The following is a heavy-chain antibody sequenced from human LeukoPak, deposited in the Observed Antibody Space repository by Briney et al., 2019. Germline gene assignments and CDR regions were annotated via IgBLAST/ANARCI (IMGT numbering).Heavy chain of an antibody. J-gene: IGHJ4*02. CDR1: GYTFTDYY. Sequence: ASVKVSCKVSGYTFTDYYMHWVQQAPGKGLEWMGLVDPEDGETIYAEKFQGKVTITADTSTDTAYMELSSLRSEDTAVYYCARSPPEGGSNQPFPDYWGQGTLVTVSS. D-gene: IGHD4-23*01. V-gene: IGHV1-69-2*01. CDR3: ARSPPEGGSNQPFPDY. CDR2: VDPEDGET.